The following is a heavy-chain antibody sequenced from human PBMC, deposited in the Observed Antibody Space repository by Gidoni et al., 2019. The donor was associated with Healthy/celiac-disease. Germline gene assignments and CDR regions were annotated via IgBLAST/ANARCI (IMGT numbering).Heavy chain of an antibody. J-gene: IGHJ4*02. CDR3: ARDRFDYYFDY. D-gene: IGHD3-3*01. Sequence: QVQLVESGGGVVQPGRSLRLSCAASGFSFSSYAMHWVPQAPGKVLEWVAVISYDGSNKYYEDSVKGRFTISRDNSKNTLYLQMNSLRAEDTAVYYCARDRFDYYFDYWGQGTLVTVSS. CDR2: ISYDGSNK. V-gene: IGHV3-30*04. CDR1: GFSFSSYA.